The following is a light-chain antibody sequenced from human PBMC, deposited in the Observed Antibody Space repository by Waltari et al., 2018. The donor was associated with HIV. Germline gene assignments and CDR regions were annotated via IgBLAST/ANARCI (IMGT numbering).Light chain of an antibody. CDR2: STN. J-gene: IGLJ2*01. V-gene: IGLV8-61*01. CDR3: VLYMGSGISV. CDR1: SGSVSTSVSTSYY. Sequence: QTVVTQEPSFSVSPGGTVTLTCGLSSGSVSTSVSTSYYPSWYQQTPGLAPRTLIYSTNTRSSGVPDRFSGSILGNKAALTITGAQADDESDYYCVLYMGSGISVFGGGTKLTVL.